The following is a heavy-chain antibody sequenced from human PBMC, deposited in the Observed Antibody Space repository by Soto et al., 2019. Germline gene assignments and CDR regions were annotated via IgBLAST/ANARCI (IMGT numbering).Heavy chain of an antibody. CDR1: GYSLSSSNW. CDR3: ARKKNRSGYWD. D-gene: IGHD3-22*01. Sequence: PSETLSLTCAVSGYSLSSSNWWGWIRQPPGKGLEWIGYIYHDGSSSYNPSLKSRVTMSLDTSNNQFSLKLSSVTAVDTAVYYCARKKNRSGYWDWAQGTLVTVSS. CDR2: IYHDGSS. J-gene: IGHJ4*02. V-gene: IGHV4-28*01.